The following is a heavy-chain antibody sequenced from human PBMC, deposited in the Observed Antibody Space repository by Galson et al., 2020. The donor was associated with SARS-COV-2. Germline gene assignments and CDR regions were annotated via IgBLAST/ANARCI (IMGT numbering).Heavy chain of an antibody. CDR2: IHYSGST. CDR3: ARRVATAGDY. J-gene: IGHJ4*02. CDR1: GGSISSSSNY. V-gene: IGHV4-39*01. D-gene: IGHD6-13*01. Sequence: TLSLTCTVSGGSISSSSNYWGWIRQPPGKGLEWIASIHYSGSTYYSPSLKSRVTISVDTSKNQFSLKLSSVTAADTAVYYCARRVATAGDYWGQGTLVTVSS.